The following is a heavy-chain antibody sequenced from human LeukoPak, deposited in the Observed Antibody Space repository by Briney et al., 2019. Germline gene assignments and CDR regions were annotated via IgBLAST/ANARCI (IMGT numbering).Heavy chain of an antibody. V-gene: IGHV4-61*08. CDR2: IYYSGST. D-gene: IGHD6-6*01. CDR1: GGSISSGGYS. J-gene: IGHJ4*02. CDR3: AGYALRSTYSSSSGGLSV. Sequence: SETLSLTCAVSGGSISSGGYSWSWIRQPPGKGLEWIGYIYYSGSTNYNPSLKSRVTISVDTSKNQFSLKLSSVTAADTAVYYCAGYALRSTYSSSSGGLSVWGQGTLVTVSS.